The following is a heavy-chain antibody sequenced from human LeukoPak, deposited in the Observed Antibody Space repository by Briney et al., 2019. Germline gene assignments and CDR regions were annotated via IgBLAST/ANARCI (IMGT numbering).Heavy chain of an antibody. CDR1: GGSISSGGYY. J-gene: IGHJ3*02. CDR3: ASVFWPRAFDI. Sequence: SQTLYLPCTVSGGSISSGGYYWSWIRRHPGKGLEWIGYIYYSGITYYNPSLKSRVTISVDTSKNQFSLKLSSVTAADTAVYYCASVFWPRAFDIWGQGTMVTVSS. V-gene: IGHV4-31*03. CDR2: IYYSGIT. D-gene: IGHD3-9*01.